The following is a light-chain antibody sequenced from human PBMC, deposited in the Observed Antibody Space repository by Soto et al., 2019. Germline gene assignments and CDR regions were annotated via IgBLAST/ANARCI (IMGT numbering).Light chain of an antibody. J-gene: IGKJ2*01. CDR3: RQYGSSPSYT. CDR2: GAS. V-gene: IGKV3-20*01. Sequence: EIVLTQSTGPLSLSPGERATLSCRASQSVSSSSYLAWYQQKPGQAPRLLIYGASSRATGIPDRFSGSGSATDFSLTISRLAPEEFAVDYCRQYGSSPSYTFGHGTKLEIK. CDR1: QSVSSSSY.